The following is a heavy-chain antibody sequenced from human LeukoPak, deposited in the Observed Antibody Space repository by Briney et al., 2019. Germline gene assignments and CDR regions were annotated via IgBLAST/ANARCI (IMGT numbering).Heavy chain of an antibody. V-gene: IGHV4-59*01. D-gene: IGHD3-10*01. CDR1: GGSISSYY. CDR3: ARAMDTGGWFDP. Sequence: SETLSPTCTVSGGSISSYYWSWIRQPPGKGLEWIGYIYYSGSTNYNPSLKSRVTISVDTSKNQFSLKLSSVTAADTAVYYCARAMDTGGWFDPWGQGTLVTVSS. J-gene: IGHJ5*02. CDR2: IYYSGST.